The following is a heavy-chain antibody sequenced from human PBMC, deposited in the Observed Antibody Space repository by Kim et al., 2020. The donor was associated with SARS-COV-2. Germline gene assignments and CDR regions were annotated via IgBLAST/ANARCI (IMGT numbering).Heavy chain of an antibody. V-gene: IGHV3-30*01. CDR3: ARCGTCEYYDSSGSLDY. Sequence: KGRLTISRDNSKNTLYLQLNSLRAKDTAVYYCARCGTCEYYDSSGSLDYWGQGTLVTVSS. D-gene: IGHD3-22*01. J-gene: IGHJ4*02.